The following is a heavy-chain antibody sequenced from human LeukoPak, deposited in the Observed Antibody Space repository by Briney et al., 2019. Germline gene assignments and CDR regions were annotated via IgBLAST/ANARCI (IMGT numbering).Heavy chain of an antibody. V-gene: IGHV1-46*01. D-gene: IGHD6-13*01. CDR3: ARGGYSNRNWFAP. CDR2: INPSGGST. J-gene: IGHJ5*02. Sequence: ASVKVSCKASGYTFTSYGISWVRQAPGQGLEWMGIINPSGGSTSYAQKFQGRVTMTRDRSTSTVYMELSSLRSEDTAVYYCARGGYSNRNWFAPWGQGTLVTVSS. CDR1: GYTFTSYG.